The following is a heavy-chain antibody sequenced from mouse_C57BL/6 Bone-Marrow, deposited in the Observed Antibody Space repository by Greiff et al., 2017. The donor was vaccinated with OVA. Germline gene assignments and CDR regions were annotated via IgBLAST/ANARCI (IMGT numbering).Heavy chain of an antibody. CDR3: ARDYSPLYWYFDV. J-gene: IGHJ1*03. Sequence: QVQLKQSGAELVRPGASVKLSCKASGYTFTDYYINWVKQRPGQGLEWIARIYPGSGNTYYNEKFKGKATLTAEKSSSTAYMQLSSLTSEDSAVYFCARDYSPLYWYFDVWGTGTTVTVSS. D-gene: IGHD2-12*01. V-gene: IGHV1-76*01. CDR2: IYPGSGNT. CDR1: GYTFTDYY.